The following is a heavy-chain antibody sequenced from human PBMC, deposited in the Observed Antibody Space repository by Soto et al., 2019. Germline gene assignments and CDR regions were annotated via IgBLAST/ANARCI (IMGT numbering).Heavy chain of an antibody. CDR3: VKGTYSSPTHYFDH. Sequence: PGGSLRLSCSVSGFTFSTYAMHWVRQAPGKGLEYVSAISSNGGNTYYADSVKGRFTIYRDSSENTLYLQMSSLRAEDTSVYYWVKGTYSSPTHYFDHWGQGTLVTVSS. CDR1: GFTFSTYA. D-gene: IGHD6-13*01. J-gene: IGHJ4*02. CDR2: ISSNGGNT. V-gene: IGHV3-64D*06.